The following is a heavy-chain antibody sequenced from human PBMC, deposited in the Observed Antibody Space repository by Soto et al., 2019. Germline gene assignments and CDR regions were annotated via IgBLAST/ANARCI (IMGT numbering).Heavy chain of an antibody. CDR2: ISNSSNTI. V-gene: IGHV3-48*02. Sequence: EVQLVESGGGLVQPWGSLRLSCAASGFTFRTYSMNWVRQAPGKGLEWVSSISNSSNTIYYADSVKGRFTISRDNAKNSLYLQMNSLRDEDTAVYYCARDPRTVAVAGTSPRFDPWGQGTLVIVSS. D-gene: IGHD6-19*01. CDR1: GFTFRTYS. CDR3: ARDPRTVAVAGTSPRFDP. J-gene: IGHJ5*02.